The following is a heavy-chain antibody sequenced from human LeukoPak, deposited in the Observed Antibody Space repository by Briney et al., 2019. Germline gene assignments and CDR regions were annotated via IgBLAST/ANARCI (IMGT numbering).Heavy chain of an antibody. CDR2: IYYSGST. D-gene: IGHD5-24*01. V-gene: IGHV4-59*02. J-gene: IGHJ3*01. Sequence: SETLSLTCTVSGGSVSSYYWSWIRQPPGKGLEWIGNIYYSGSTNYNPSLRSRVTISLDTSKKQFSLKLSSVTAADTAVYYCARDQFRAFDVWGQGTMVTVSS. CDR1: GGSVSSYY. CDR3: ARDQFRAFDV.